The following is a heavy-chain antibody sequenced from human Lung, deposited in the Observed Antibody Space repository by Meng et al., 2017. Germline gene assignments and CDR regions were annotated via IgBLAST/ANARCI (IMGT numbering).Heavy chain of an antibody. CDR1: GYTFTSYG. CDR2: ISAYNGNT. V-gene: IGHV1-18*01. D-gene: IGHD3-10*01. CDR3: ARDYGSGSYRGYYYYGMDV. J-gene: IGHJ6*02. Sequence: ASVKVSCKASGYTFTSYGISWVRQAPGQGLEWMGWISAYNGNTNYAQKLQGRVTMTTDTSTSTAYMELRSLRSDDTAVYYCARDYGSGSYRGYYYYGMDVWGQGTTVTVSS.